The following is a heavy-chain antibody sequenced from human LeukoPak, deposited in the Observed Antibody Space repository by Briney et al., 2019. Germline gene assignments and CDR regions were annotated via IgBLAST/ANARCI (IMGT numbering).Heavy chain of an antibody. D-gene: IGHD6-13*01. J-gene: IGHJ4*02. CDR3: AKDPEQQLAFFDY. CDR2: IYSGGST. CDR1: GFTVSSNY. Sequence: PGGSLRLSCAASGFTVSSNYMSWVRQAPGKGLEWVSVIYSGGSTYYADSVKGRFTISRDNSKNTLYLQMNSLRAEDTAVYYCAKDPEQQLAFFDYWGQGTLVTVSS. V-gene: IGHV3-66*02.